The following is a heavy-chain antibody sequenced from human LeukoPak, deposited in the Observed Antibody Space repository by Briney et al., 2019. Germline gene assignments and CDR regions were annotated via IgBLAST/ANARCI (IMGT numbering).Heavy chain of an antibody. V-gene: IGHV4-34*01. CDR2: INHSGST. D-gene: IGHD3-16*02. Sequence: SETLSLTCAVYGGSFSGYYWSWIRQPPGKGLEWIGEINHSGSTNYNPSLKSRVTISVDTSKNQFSQKLSSVTAADAAVYYCARASTYYDYVWGSYRQRYFDYWGQGTLVTVSS. CDR3: ARASTYYDYVWGSYRQRYFDY. CDR1: GGSFSGYY. J-gene: IGHJ4*02.